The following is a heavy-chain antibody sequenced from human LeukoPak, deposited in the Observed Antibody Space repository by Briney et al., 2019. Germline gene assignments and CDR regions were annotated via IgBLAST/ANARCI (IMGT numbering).Heavy chain of an antibody. CDR2: INHSGST. V-gene: IGHV4-34*01. Sequence: SETLSLTCAVYGGSFSGYYWSWIRQPPGKGLEWIGEINHSGSTNYNPSLKSRVTISVDTSKNQFSLKLSSVTAADTAVYYCASSAQFRYFDYWGQGTLVTVSS. CDR3: ASSAQFRYFDY. J-gene: IGHJ4*02. CDR1: GGSFSGYY. D-gene: IGHD4-11*01.